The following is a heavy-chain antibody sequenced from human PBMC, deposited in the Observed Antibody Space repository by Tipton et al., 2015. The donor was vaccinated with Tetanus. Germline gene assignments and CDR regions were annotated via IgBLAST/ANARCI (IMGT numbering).Heavy chain of an antibody. D-gene: IGHD6-19*01. CDR3: ARGSKGSTAWFPDHYGMDV. J-gene: IGHJ6*02. V-gene: IGHV4-34*01. CDR1: GGSISSYF. CDR2: INHTGST. Sequence: LRLSCSVSGGSISSYFWSWIRQPPGKGLEWIGEINHTGSTNYNPSLRRRVTISIGTSNNQFSLKLNSVTAADSAVYYCARGSKGSTAWFPDHYGMDVWGQGTTVTVSS.